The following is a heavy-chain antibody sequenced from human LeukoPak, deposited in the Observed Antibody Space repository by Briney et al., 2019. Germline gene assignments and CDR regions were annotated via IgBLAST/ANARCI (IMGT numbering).Heavy chain of an antibody. D-gene: IGHD2-21*02. Sequence: ASVKVSCKSSGYTFTGCYMHWVRQAPGQGLEWMGLLNPIGGSTSYAQKFQGRVTMTRDTSTNTVYMELSSLRSEDTALYYCARGRWPGGGDWSVDYWGQGTLVTVSS. V-gene: IGHV1-46*01. CDR1: GYTFTGCY. J-gene: IGHJ4*02. CDR2: LNPIGGST. CDR3: ARGRWPGGGDWSVDY.